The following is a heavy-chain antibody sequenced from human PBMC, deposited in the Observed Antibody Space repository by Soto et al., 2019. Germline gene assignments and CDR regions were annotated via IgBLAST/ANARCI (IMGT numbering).Heavy chain of an antibody. CDR3: ARLTTVVNQPVAFDI. Sequence: QVQLVQSGAEVKKPGASVKVSCKASGYTFTSYDINWVRQATGQGLGWMGWMNPNSGNTGYAQKFQGRVTMTRNTSISTAYMELSSLRSEDTAVYYCARLTTVVNQPVAFDIWGQGTMVTVSS. V-gene: IGHV1-8*01. J-gene: IGHJ3*02. CDR2: MNPNSGNT. CDR1: GYTFTSYD. D-gene: IGHD4-17*01.